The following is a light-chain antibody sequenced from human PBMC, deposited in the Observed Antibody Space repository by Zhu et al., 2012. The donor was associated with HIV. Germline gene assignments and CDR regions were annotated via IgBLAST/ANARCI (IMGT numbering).Light chain of an antibody. CDR2: ATS. Sequence: ETLVTQSPATLSVSPGDTATLSCRASQSVGYNLAWYQQKPGQAPRLLIYATSTRASDIPNRFSGGGSATEFTLTISSVQSEDFAKYYCQQYNDWPKTFGQGTTLEI. V-gene: IGKV3-15*01. J-gene: IGKJ2*01. CDR1: QSVGYN. CDR3: QQYNDWPKT.